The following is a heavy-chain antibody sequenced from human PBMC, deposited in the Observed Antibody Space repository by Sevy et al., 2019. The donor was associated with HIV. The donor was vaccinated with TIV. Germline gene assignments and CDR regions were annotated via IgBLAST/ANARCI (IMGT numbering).Heavy chain of an antibody. CDR3: ARAAYYCSTTSCYIDY. Sequence: GGSLRLSCAASGFTFSTYTMNWVRQAPGKGLEWVSSISSSSSYIYYADSVKGRFTISRDNAKNSLYLQMNSLGVEDTAVSYCARAAYYCSTTSCYIDYWGQGTLVTVSS. CDR1: GFTFSTYT. CDR2: ISSSSSYI. V-gene: IGHV3-21*01. D-gene: IGHD2-2*02. J-gene: IGHJ4*02.